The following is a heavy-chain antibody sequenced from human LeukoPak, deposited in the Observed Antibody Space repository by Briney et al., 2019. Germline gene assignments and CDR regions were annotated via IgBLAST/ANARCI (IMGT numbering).Heavy chain of an antibody. CDR1: GDSVSSPSYY. D-gene: IGHD5-18*01. CDR2: IYSGGST. J-gene: IGHJ4*02. CDR3: AKSRGYSYGYRDYYFDY. V-gene: IGHV4-39*07. Sequence: SETLSLTCTVSGDSVSSPSYYWGWIRQSPGKGLEWIASIYSGGSTYFNPTLKSRVTISVDTSKNQFSLKLSSVTAADTAVYYCAKSRGYSYGYRDYYFDYWGQGTLVTVSS.